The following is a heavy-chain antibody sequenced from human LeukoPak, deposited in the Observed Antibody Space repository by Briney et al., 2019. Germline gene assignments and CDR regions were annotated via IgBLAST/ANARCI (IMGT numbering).Heavy chain of an antibody. CDR1: GGSISSYY. V-gene: IGHV4-4*07. CDR3: ARGRMVRGVIPAPYYFDY. CDR2: IYTSGST. Sequence: SETLSLTCTVSGGSISSYYWSWIRQPAGKGLEWIGRIYTSGSTNYNPSLKSRVTISVDTSKNQFSLKLSSVTAADTAVYYCARGRMVRGVIPAPYYFDYWGQGTLVTVSS. J-gene: IGHJ4*02. D-gene: IGHD3-10*01.